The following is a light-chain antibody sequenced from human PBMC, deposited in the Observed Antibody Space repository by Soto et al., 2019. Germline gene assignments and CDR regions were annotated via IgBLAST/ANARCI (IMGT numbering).Light chain of an antibody. Sequence: QSVLTQPRSVSGSPGQSVTISCTGISSDVGGYNFVSWYQHHPGKAPKLIIYNVIQRPSGVPDRFSASKSDNTASLTISGLQAEDEADYYCCSYAGSYTYVFGTGTKVTV. CDR1: SSDVGGYNF. CDR2: NVI. V-gene: IGLV2-11*01. J-gene: IGLJ1*01. CDR3: CSYAGSYTYV.